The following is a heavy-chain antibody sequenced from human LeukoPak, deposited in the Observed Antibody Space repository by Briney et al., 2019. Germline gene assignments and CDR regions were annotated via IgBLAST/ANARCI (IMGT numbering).Heavy chain of an antibody. V-gene: IGHV3-23*01. Sequence: PGGSLRLSCAASGFTFSDHAMSWVRQAPGKGLEWVSGISASSSIYYADSVKGRFTISRDNSKNTLYLQVDSLRADDTAVYYCAKGSYYDSSGYYYFDYWGQGTLVTVSS. J-gene: IGHJ4*02. D-gene: IGHD3-22*01. CDR2: ISASSSI. CDR1: GFTFSDHA. CDR3: AKGSYYDSSGYYYFDY.